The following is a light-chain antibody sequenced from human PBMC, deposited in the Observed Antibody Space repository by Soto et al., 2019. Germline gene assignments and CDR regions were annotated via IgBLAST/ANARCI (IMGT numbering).Light chain of an antibody. CDR2: GAS. CDR3: QQYGSSPQT. Sequence: VMTQAPATLSVSPGERGTLSCRASQSVSSSYLAWYQQKPGQAPRLLIYGASSRATGIPDRFSGSGSGTDFTLTISRPEPEDFAVYYCQQYGSSPQTFGQGTKVDIK. CDR1: QSVSSSY. J-gene: IGKJ1*01. V-gene: IGKV3-20*01.